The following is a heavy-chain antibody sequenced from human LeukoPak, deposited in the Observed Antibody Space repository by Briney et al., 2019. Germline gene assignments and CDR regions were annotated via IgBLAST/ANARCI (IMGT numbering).Heavy chain of an antibody. CDR3: AKGSF. Sequence: QPGGSLRLSCVVSGFTFSTSAMSWVRQAPGKGLEWVSGISESGGSTYYADSVKGRFTSSRVNSKNTLYLQMNNLRAEDTAAYYCAKGSFWGQGTLVTVSS. J-gene: IGHJ4*02. CDR2: ISESGGST. CDR1: GFTFSTSA. V-gene: IGHV3-23*01. D-gene: IGHD3-10*01.